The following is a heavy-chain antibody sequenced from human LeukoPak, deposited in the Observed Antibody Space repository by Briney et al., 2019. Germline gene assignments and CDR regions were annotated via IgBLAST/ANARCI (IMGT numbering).Heavy chain of an antibody. D-gene: IGHD3-10*01. CDR1: GGSISSGGYS. V-gene: IGHV4-30-2*01. CDR2: IYHSGST. Sequence: PSETLSLTCAVSGGSISSGGYSWSWIRQPPGKGLEWIGYIYHSGSTYYNPSLKSRVTISVDRSKNQFSLKLSSVTAADTAVYYCARGWFGENWSDPWGQGTPVTVSS. J-gene: IGHJ5*02. CDR3: ARGWFGENWSDP.